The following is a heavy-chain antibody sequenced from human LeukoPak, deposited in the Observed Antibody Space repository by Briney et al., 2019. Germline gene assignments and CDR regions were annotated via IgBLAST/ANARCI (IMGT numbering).Heavy chain of an antibody. J-gene: IGHJ4*02. V-gene: IGHV3-21*01. CDR3: ARDRGYFDY. CDR2: ITSSSNYT. CDR1: GFTFSIYS. Sequence: GGSLRLSCAASGFTFSIYSMNWVRQAPGKGLEWLSSITSSSNYTYYADSVKGRFTISRDNVQNSLYLQMNSLRAEDTAMYYCARDRGYFDYWGQGTLVTVSS.